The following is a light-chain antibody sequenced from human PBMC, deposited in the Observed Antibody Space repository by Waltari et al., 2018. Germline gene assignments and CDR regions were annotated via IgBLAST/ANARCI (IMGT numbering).Light chain of an antibody. CDR2: YDS. J-gene: IGLJ1*01. CDR3: QVWDANNEPGL. V-gene: IGLV3-21*01. CDR1: NVGTKR. Sequence: SSVLTPHPSVSVAPGETARITCGGNNVGTKRVHWYRQKTGQAHVLVISYDSDRPSGIPERFSGSNSGDTATLTISRVEAGDEADYYCQVWDANNEPGLFGTGTEVTV.